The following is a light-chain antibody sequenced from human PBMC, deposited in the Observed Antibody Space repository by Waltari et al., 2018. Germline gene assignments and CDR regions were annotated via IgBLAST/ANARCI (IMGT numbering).Light chain of an antibody. J-gene: IGKJ5*01. Sequence: VMTQSPATLSVSPGERATLSCRASLSIADNLARYQQERGQAPGLLIYGASPRATGIPARFTGRGSGTDFTLTISSLQSEDSAVYYCQQYNRWPPITFGQGTRLEI. CDR1: LSIADN. V-gene: IGKV3-15*01. CDR2: GAS. CDR3: QQYNRWPPIT.